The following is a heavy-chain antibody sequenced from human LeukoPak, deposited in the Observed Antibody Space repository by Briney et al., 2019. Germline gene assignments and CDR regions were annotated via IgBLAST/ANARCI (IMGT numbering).Heavy chain of an antibody. CDR3: ARVARSVYYWFDP. J-gene: IGHJ5*02. D-gene: IGHD3-10*01. Sequence: GGSLRLSCAASGFTVSSNYMSWVRQAPGKGLEWVSVIYSGGSTYYADSVKGRFTISRDNAKNSLYLQMNSLRAEDTAVYYCARVARSVYYWFDPWGQGTLVTVSS. CDR1: GFTVSSNY. V-gene: IGHV3-53*01. CDR2: IYSGGST.